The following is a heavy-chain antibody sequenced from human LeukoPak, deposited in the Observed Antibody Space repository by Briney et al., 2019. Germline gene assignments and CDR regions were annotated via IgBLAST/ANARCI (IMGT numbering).Heavy chain of an antibody. CDR3: AKECSSSWFEYNWFDP. V-gene: IGHV3-23*01. CDR2: ISGSGGST. CDR1: GFTFSSYA. D-gene: IGHD6-13*01. Sequence: PGGSLRLSCAASGFTFSSYAMSWVRQAPGKGREWVSAISGSGGSTYYADSVKGRFTISRDNSKNTLYLQMNSLRAEDAAVYYCAKECSSSWFEYNWFDPWGQGTLVTVSS. J-gene: IGHJ5*02.